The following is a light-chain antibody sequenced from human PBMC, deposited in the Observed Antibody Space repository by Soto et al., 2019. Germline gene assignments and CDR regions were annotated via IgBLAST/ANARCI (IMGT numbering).Light chain of an antibody. V-gene: IGKV3-11*01. CDR2: DAS. Sequence: EIVLTQSPATLSLSPGERATLSCRASQSVGKYLAWYQQKPGQAPRLLMYDASNRATGIPARFIGSGSGTDFTLTISSLEPEDFAVYYCQQRDIWPLTFGGGTKVEIK. J-gene: IGKJ4*01. CDR1: QSVGKY. CDR3: QQRDIWPLT.